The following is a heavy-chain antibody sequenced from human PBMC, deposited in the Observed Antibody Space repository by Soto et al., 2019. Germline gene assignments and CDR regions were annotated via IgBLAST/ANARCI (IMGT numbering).Heavy chain of an antibody. J-gene: IGHJ4*02. CDR1: GFNFSDHY. CDR3: VRVSSWFSFDN. CDR2: IRKTGSPYPT. V-gene: IGHV3-72*01. Sequence: EVQLVESGGGLVQPGGSLRLSCAASGFNFSDHYMDWVRQAPGKGLEWVGRIRKTGSPYPTEYAASVKGTFTISRDDSKNSLYLQMNSLKTEDTAVYYCVRVSSWFSFDNWGQGTLVTVSS. D-gene: IGHD3-10*01.